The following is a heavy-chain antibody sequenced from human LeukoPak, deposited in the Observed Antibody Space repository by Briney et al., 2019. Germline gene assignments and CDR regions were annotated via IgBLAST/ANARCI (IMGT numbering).Heavy chain of an antibody. V-gene: IGHV1-18*01. CDR3: ARDVRGAGLELRKYDY. J-gene: IGHJ4*02. D-gene: IGHD1-7*01. CDR1: GYTFTNYG. CDR2: VSAYNGNT. Sequence: ASVKVSCKASGYTFTNYGIGWVGQAPGQGGEGMGWVSAYNGNTKYAQNLQGRVTMTTDTSTNTAYMELRSLRSDDTAVYYCARDVRGAGLELRKYDYWGQGTLVTVSS.